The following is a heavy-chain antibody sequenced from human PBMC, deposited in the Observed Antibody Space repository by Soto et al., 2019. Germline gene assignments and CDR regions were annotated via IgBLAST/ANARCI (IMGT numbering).Heavy chain of an antibody. Sequence: GASVKVSCKASGGTFSSYAISWVRHAPGQGLEWMGGIIPIFGTANYAQKFQGRVTITADEPTSTAYMELSSLRSEDTAVYYCARAVVPGRFLEWPNYYYYGMDVWGQGTTVTVSS. J-gene: IGHJ6*02. CDR3: ARAVVPGRFLEWPNYYYYGMDV. CDR1: GGTFSSYA. V-gene: IGHV1-69*13. D-gene: IGHD3-3*01. CDR2: IIPIFGTA.